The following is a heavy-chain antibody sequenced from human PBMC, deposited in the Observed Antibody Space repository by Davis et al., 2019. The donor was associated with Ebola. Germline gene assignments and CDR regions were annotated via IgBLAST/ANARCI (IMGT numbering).Heavy chain of an antibody. V-gene: IGHV3-23*01. J-gene: IGHJ4*02. CDR1: GFTFSSYA. D-gene: IGHD3-3*01. CDR3: ARAKAYYDFWSGYYTFDY. CDR2: ISGSGGST. Sequence: GESLKISCAASGFTFSSYAMSWVRQAPGKGLEWVSAISGSGGSTYYADSVKGRFTISRDNSKNTLYLQMNSLRAEDTAVYYCARAKAYYDFWSGYYTFDYWGQGTLVTVSS.